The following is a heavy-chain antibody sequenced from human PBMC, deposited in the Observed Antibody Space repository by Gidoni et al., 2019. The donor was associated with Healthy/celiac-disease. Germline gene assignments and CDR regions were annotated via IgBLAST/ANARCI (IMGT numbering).Heavy chain of an antibody. CDR1: GYTFTGYY. J-gene: IGHJ3*02. D-gene: IGHD3-10*01. Sequence: QVQLVQSGAEVKKPGASVKVSCKASGYTFTGYYMHWVRQAPGRGLEWMGWINPNSGGTNYAQKFQGRVTMTRDTSISTAYMELSRLRSDDTAVYYCARDCHYYGSGTDAFDIWGQGTMVTVSS. V-gene: IGHV1-2*02. CDR2: INPNSGGT. CDR3: ARDCHYYGSGTDAFDI.